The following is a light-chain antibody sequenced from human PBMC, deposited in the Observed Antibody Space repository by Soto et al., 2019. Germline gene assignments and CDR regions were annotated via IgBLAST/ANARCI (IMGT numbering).Light chain of an antibody. V-gene: IGKV3-15*01. Sequence: EIVMTQAPATLCVYPGERATRSCRASQSVSSNLAWYQQKPGQAPRLLIYGASTRATGIPAGFSGSGSGTEFTLTISSLQSEDFAVYYCQQYNNGLWTFGQGTKVEIK. CDR1: QSVSSN. CDR2: GAS. J-gene: IGKJ1*01. CDR3: QQYNNGLWT.